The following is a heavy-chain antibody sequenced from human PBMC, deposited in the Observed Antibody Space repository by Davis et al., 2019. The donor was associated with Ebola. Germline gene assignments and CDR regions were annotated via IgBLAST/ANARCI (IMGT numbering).Heavy chain of an antibody. J-gene: IGHJ4*02. V-gene: IGHV1-18*01. Sequence: AASVKVSCKASGDSFRRYAINWVRQAPGQGLEWMGWINPHNGNTNYAQNVQGRVTMTTDTSTSTAYMEVGSLRSDDTAVYYCARAQFPTTSDHWGQGTLVTVSS. CDR3: ARAQFPTTSDH. D-gene: IGHD1-1*01. CDR2: INPHNGNT. CDR1: GDSFRRYA.